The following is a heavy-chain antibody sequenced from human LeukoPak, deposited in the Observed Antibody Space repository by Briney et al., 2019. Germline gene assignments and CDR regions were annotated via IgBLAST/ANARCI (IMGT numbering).Heavy chain of an antibody. J-gene: IGHJ3*01. D-gene: IGHD2-2*01. V-gene: IGHV3-21*01. CDR1: GFTFSSYS. CDR2: ISSSGTYI. Sequence: GGSLRLSCAASGFTFSSYSLNWVRQAPGKGLEWVSSISSSGTYIYYADSVKGRFTISRDNAKSSLTLQMNSLRAEDTALYYCAREGTIVVGDAFDVWGQGTMVTVSS. CDR3: AREGTIVVGDAFDV.